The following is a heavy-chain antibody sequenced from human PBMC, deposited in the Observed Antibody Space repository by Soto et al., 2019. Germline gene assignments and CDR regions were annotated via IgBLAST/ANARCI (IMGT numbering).Heavy chain of an antibody. J-gene: IGHJ4*02. D-gene: IGHD3-9*01. CDR1: GFTFSSYW. Sequence: PGGSMRLSCAASGFTFSSYWMHWVRQAPGKGLVWVSRINSDGSSTSYADSVKGRFTISRDNAKNTLYLQMNSLRAEDTAVYYCARAYYDILTGYRYFDYWCQGTLVTVSS. V-gene: IGHV3-74*01. CDR3: ARAYYDILTGYRYFDY. CDR2: INSDGSST.